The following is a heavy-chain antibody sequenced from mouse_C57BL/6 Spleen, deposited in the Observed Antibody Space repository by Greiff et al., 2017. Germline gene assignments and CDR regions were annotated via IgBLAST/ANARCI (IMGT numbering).Heavy chain of an antibody. CDR1: GFNIKDDY. J-gene: IGHJ3*01. CDR2: IDPENGDT. Sequence: VQLQQSGAELVRPGASVKLSCTASGFNIKDDYMHWVKQRPEQGLEWIGWIDPENGDTEYASQFQGKATITADTSSNTAYLQLSSLTSEDTAVYYCTTNSWFAYWGQGTLVTVSA. CDR3: TTNSWFAY. V-gene: IGHV14-4*01.